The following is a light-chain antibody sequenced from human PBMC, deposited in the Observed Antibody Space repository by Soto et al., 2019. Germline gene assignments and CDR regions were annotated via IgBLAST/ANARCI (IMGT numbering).Light chain of an antibody. J-gene: IGKJ1*01. CDR1: QSVSSSY. CDR2: GAS. Sequence: EIVLTQSPGTLSLSPGQRATLSCRASQSVSSSYLAWYLQKPGQAPILLIYGASTRATGIPGRFSGSGSGTDLTLTISRLEPEDFAVYYCQQYGSSPWTFGQGTKVEIK. CDR3: QQYGSSPWT. V-gene: IGKV3-20*01.